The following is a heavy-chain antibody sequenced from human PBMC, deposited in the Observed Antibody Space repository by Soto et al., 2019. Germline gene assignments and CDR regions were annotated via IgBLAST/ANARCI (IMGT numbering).Heavy chain of an antibody. D-gene: IGHD2-15*01. CDR2: ISGSGGST. CDR1: GFTFSSYA. CDR3: AKDLSKLYYYYGMDV. V-gene: IGHV3-23*01. J-gene: IGHJ6*02. Sequence: GGSLRLSCAASGFTFSSYAMSWVRQAPGKGLEWVSAISGSGGSTYYADSVKGRFTISRDNSKNTLYLQMNSLRAEDTAVYYCAKDLSKLYYYYGMDVWGQGTTVTVSS.